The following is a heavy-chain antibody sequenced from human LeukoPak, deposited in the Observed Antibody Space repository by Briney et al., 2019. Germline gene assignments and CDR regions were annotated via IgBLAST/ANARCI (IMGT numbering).Heavy chain of an antibody. J-gene: IGHJ4*02. CDR2: INSDGSST. Sequence: GGSLRLSCAASGFTFSSYWMHWVRQAPGKGLEWVSRINSDGSSTSYADSVKGRFTISRDNAKNTLYLQMNSLRAEDTAVYYCARASTVTDYFDYWGQGTLVTVSS. CDR1: GFTFSSYW. CDR3: ARASTVTDYFDY. D-gene: IGHD4-17*01. V-gene: IGHV3-74*01.